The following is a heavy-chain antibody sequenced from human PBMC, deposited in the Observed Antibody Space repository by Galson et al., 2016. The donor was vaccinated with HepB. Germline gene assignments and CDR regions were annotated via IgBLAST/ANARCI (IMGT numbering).Heavy chain of an antibody. CDR1: GGSLSGYS. D-gene: IGHD6-6*01. V-gene: IGHV4-34*01. CDR3: ARGMYAARGWFDP. J-gene: IGHJ5*02. Sequence: ETLSLTCNVYGGSLSGYSWTWIRQPPGKGLEWIGEVSHSGGTNCNPSLKSRVTISVDTSKNQFSLSISSVTAADTAVYYCARGMYAARGWFDPWGQGTLVAVSS. CDR2: VSHSGGT.